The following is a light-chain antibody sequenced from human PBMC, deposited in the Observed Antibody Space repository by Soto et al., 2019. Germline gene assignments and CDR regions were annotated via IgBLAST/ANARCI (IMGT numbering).Light chain of an antibody. V-gene: IGKV1-39*01. CDR2: AAS. CDR3: QQSYFTPSIT. Sequence: DIQMTQSPSSLSASVGDRVTITCRASQSISSYLNWYQQKPGKAPKLLIYAASSLQSGVPSRFSGSGSGTDFTLTISSLQPEDFATYYCQQSYFTPSITFGQGTRLEIK. CDR1: QSISSY. J-gene: IGKJ5*01.